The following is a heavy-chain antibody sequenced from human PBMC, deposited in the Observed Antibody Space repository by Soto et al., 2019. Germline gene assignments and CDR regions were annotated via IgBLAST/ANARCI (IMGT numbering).Heavy chain of an antibody. D-gene: IGHD2-15*01. CDR2: ISAYNGNT. Sequence: ASVKVSCKASGYTFTSYGISWVRQAPGQGLEWMGWISAYNGNTNYAQKLQGRVTMTTDTSTSTAYMELRSLRSDDTAVYYCARGHCSGGSCYSGTWDPWGQGTLVTVSS. V-gene: IGHV1-18*04. J-gene: IGHJ5*02. CDR1: GYTFTSYG. CDR3: ARGHCSGGSCYSGTWDP.